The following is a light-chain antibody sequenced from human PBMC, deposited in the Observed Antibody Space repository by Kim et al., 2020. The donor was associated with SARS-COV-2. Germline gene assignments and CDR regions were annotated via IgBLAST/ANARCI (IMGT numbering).Light chain of an antibody. V-gene: IGLV2-8*01. Sequence: SVTITCTGNSSDMEASKYVSWYQEHLGKAPKLKIYGVNRRPSGVPDRFSGSKSGNAAALSVSGPQAEDEADYYCTSYAGSNNLDVFGTGTKVTVL. CDR3: TSYAGSNNLDV. CDR2: GVN. J-gene: IGLJ1*01. CDR1: SSDMEASKY.